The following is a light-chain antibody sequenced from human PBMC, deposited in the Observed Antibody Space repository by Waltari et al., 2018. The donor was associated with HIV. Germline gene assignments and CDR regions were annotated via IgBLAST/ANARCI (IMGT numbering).Light chain of an antibody. CDR3: AVWDDSLGGAV. J-gene: IGLJ2*01. CDR1: GSHSGTYS. V-gene: IGLV1-47*01. Sequence: QSVVTQPPSASGTPGQRVPISCSGRGSHSGTYSVNLYQHFPGTAPKLLIYMNDHRPSGVPGRFSGSQSGTSASLAISGLQYDDEADYYCAVWDDSLGGAVFGGGTKLTVL. CDR2: MND.